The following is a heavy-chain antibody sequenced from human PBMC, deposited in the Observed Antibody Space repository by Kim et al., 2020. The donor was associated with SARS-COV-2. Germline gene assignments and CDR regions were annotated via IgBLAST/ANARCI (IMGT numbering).Heavy chain of an antibody. J-gene: IGHJ4*02. V-gene: IGHV1-18*04. CDR3: VRGTRTGVHDY. CDR1: GDTSTDSC. D-gene: IGHD1-1*01. Sequence: ASVKVSCKASGDTSTDSCFNWVRQAPGQGLEWMGWINPNKGDTKYAQKFQDRVTMTTDTSTSTAYMELSSLNSDDTAVYYCVRGTRTGVHDYGGQGTVVT. CDR2: INPNKGDT.